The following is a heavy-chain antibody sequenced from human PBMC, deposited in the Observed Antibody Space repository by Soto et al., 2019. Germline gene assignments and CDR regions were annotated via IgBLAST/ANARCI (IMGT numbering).Heavy chain of an antibody. V-gene: IGHV3-13*01. D-gene: IGHD2-21*01. CDR3: ARASGDDAYYYGMDV. CDR2: IGTAGDT. CDR1: GFTFSSYD. Sequence: QPGGSLRLSCAASGFTFSSYDMHWVRQATGKGLEWVSAIGTAGDTYYPGSVKGRFTISRENAKNSLYLQMNSLRAGDTAVYYCARASGDDAYYYGMDVWGQGTTVTVSS. J-gene: IGHJ6*02.